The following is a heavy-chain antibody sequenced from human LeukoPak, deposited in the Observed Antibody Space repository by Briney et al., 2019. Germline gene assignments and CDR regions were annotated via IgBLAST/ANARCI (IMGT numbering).Heavy chain of an antibody. CDR3: ARDRGLLGSSKSKYYYYGMDV. CDR1: GFTVSSNY. V-gene: IGHV3-53*04. J-gene: IGHJ6*02. D-gene: IGHD6-13*01. CDR2: IYSGGST. Sequence: GGSLRLSCAASGFTVSSNYMSWVRQAPGKGLEWVSVIYSGGSTYYADSVKGRFTISRHNYKNTLYLQMNSLRAEDTAVYYCARDRGLLGSSKSKYYYYGMDVWGQGTTVTVSS.